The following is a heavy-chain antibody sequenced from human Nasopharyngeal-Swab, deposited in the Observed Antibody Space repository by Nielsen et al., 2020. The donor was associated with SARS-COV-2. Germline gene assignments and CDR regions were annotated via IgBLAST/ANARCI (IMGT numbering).Heavy chain of an antibody. CDR3: AREYCSSTSCYGDWFDP. Sequence: GGSLRLSCAASGFTFSSYWMSWVRQAPGKGLEWVANVKQDGSEKYYVDSVKGRFTISRDNAKNSLYLQMSSLRAEDTAVYYCAREYCSSTSCYGDWFDPWGQGTLVTVSS. CDR1: GFTFSSYW. V-gene: IGHV3-7*01. D-gene: IGHD2-2*01. J-gene: IGHJ5*02. CDR2: VKQDGSEK.